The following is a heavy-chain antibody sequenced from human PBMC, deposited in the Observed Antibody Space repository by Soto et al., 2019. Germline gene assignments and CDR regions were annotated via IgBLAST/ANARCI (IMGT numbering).Heavy chain of an antibody. J-gene: IGHJ4*02. CDR1: GYTFTSYY. CDR3: AMLEDYYDILTGYSIDY. Sequence: ASVKVSCKASGYTFTSYYMHWVRQAPGQGLEWMGIINPSGGSTSYAQKFQGRVTMTRDTSTSTVYMELSSLRSEDTAVYYCAMLEDYYDILTGYSIDYWGQGTLVTVSS. D-gene: IGHD3-9*01. V-gene: IGHV1-46*01. CDR2: INPSGGST.